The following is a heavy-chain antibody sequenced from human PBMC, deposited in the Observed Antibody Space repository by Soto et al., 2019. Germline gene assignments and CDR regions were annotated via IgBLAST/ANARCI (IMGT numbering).Heavy chain of an antibody. CDR1: GFTFRSYG. V-gene: IGHV3-33*01. CDR3: ARDRLVPYGYGMDV. Sequence: QMQLVESGGGVVQPGRSLRLSCAASGFTFRSYGIHGVRAAPGKRLGWVALIWFDGSTKYYVDSVKGRFAVARDNSKNTLDLQMNSLRVEDTAVYYCARDRLVPYGYGMDVWGQGTTVTVSS. D-gene: IGHD2-2*01. CDR2: IWFDGSTK. J-gene: IGHJ6*02.